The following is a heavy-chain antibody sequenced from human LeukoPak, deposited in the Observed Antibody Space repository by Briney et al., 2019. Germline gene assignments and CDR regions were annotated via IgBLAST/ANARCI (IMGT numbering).Heavy chain of an antibody. CDR3: ARGIRSSIAVAGSPNWFDP. CDR1: GFTFSSYA. Sequence: GGSLRLSCAASGFTFSSYAISWVRQAPGKGREWVSVISGSGGSTYYADSVKGRFTISRDNSKNTLYLQMNSLRAEDTAVYYCARGIRSSIAVAGSPNWFDPWGQGTLVTVSS. V-gene: IGHV3-23*01. D-gene: IGHD6-19*01. J-gene: IGHJ5*02. CDR2: ISGSGGST.